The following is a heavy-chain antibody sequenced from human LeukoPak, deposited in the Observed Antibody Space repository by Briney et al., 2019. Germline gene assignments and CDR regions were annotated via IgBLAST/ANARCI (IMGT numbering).Heavy chain of an antibody. CDR2: VSATGDGT. J-gene: IGHJ4*02. CDR1: GFIFSSYA. D-gene: IGHD6-19*01. CDR3: ARMYSSGWPHFDY. Sequence: GGSLRLSCAASGFIFSSYAMNWVRQAPGKGLEWVSTVSATGDGTHHADSVRGRFTISRDNAKNSLYLQMNSLRAEDTAVYYCARMYSSGWPHFDYWGQGTLVTVSS. V-gene: IGHV3-23*01.